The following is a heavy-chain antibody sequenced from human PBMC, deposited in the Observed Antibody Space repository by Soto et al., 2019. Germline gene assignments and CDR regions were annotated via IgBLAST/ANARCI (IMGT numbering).Heavy chain of an antibody. V-gene: IGHV3-30-3*01. CDR3: ARDPH. CDR1: GFIFSSYA. J-gene: IGHJ4*02. CDR2: ISYDGSNK. Sequence: QVQLVESGGGVVQPGRSLRLSCAASGFIFSSYAMHWVRQAPGKGLEWVAVISYDGSNKYYADSVKGRFTISRDNSKNTLYLQMNSLRAEDTAVYYCARDPHWGQGTLVTVSS.